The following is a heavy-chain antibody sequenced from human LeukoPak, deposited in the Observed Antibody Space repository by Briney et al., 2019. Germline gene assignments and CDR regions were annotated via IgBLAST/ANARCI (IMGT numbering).Heavy chain of an antibody. CDR1: GGSISSGGYY. CDR3: ARQAPSSGTTFDI. D-gene: IGHD6-19*01. V-gene: IGHV4-31*03. J-gene: IGHJ3*02. CDR2: IYYSGST. Sequence: SETLSLTCTVSGGSISSGGYYWSWIRQHPGKGLEWIGYIYYSGSTYYNPSLKSRVTISVDTSKNQFSLKLSSVTAADTAVYYCARQAPSSGTTFDIWGQGTLVTVSS.